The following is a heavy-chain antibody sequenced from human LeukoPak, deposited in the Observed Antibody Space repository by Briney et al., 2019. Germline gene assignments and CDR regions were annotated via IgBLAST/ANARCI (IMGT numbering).Heavy chain of an antibody. CDR1: GLTFNNYA. CDR3: AKDLDRSGCLAVGGGDAFDI. D-gene: IGHD3-22*01. V-gene: IGHV3-23*01. CDR2: ISYSVSNT. J-gene: IGHJ3*02. Sequence: PGGSLRLSCAGSGLTFNNYAMTWLRQAPAKGLEWVSGISYSVSNTYYADSAKGRFTISRDNSNNTLSLQMYSLRAEDTAVYYCAKDLDRSGCLAVGGGDAFDIWGQGTMVTVSS.